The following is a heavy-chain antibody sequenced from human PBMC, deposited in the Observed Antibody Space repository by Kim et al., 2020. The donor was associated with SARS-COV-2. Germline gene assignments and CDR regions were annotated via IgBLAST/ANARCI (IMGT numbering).Heavy chain of an antibody. Sequence: GGSLRLSCAASGFTFSSYWMHWVRQAPGKGLVWVSRINSDGSSTSYADSVKGRFTISRDNAKNTLYLQMNSLRAEDRAVYYCARDYVYYYYYGMDVWGQGTTVTVSS. D-gene: IGHD3-10*02. J-gene: IGHJ6*02. CDR2: INSDGSST. V-gene: IGHV3-74*01. CDR3: ARDYVYYYYYGMDV. CDR1: GFTFSSYW.